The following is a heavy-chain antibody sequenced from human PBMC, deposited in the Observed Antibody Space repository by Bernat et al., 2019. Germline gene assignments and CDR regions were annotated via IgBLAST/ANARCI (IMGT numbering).Heavy chain of an antibody. CDR3: ARCYGSGSST. CDR1: GGSLSGYY. V-gene: IGHV4-34*01. J-gene: IGHJ5*02. D-gene: IGHD3-10*01. CDR2: ITHSGST. Sequence: QVQLQQWGAGLLKPSETLSLTCAVYGGSLSGYYWSWIRQSPGKGLEWIGEITHSGSTNYNPSLKSRVTISVDTSKNQFSLKLRSVNAADTAVYYCARCYGSGSSTWGQGTLVTVSS.